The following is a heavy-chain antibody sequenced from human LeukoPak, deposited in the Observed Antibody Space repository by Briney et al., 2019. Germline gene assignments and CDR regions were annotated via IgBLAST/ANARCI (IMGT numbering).Heavy chain of an antibody. CDR1: GGSISSSSYY. D-gene: IGHD2/OR15-2a*01. J-gene: IGHJ4*02. CDR2: IYYSGST. V-gene: IGHV4-39*01. Sequence: PSETLSLTCTVSGGSISSSSYYWGWIRQPPGKGLEWIGSIYYSGSTYSNTSLKSRITISVDTSKNQFSLKLSSVTAADTAVYYCARRLLFRVLEWGQGTLVTVSS. CDR3: ARRLLFRVLE.